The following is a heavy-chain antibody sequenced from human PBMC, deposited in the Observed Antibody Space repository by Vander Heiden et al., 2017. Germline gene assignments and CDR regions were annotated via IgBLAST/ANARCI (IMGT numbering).Heavy chain of an antibody. V-gene: IGHV3-9*01. D-gene: IGHD1-1*01. CDR1: GLTFPGYA. CDR3: AKDQLPWTLKRSNAFDI. CDR2: ISWNSGSI. Sequence: EAQLVEPGGCLLQPGRSLRLPCSSSGLTFPGYAMHWVRQAPGKGLEWVSGISWNSGSIDYADSVKCRFTIARDNAKNSLYLQMNRLRAEDTALYYCAKDQLPWTLKRSNAFDIWGQGTMVNVS. J-gene: IGHJ3*02.